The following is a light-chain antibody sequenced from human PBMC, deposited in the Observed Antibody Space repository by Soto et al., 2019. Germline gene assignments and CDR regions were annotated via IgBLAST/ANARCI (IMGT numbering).Light chain of an antibody. J-gene: IGKJ5*01. CDR3: QQRNNWPPEIT. CDR1: PSLSIY. CDR2: DAS. Sequence: NLLTQYKYPLSLSPGKRTTLPFPASPSLSIYLAWDQQKPGQAPSLLLLDASNTATGIPATFSGSGSGTDFTLTISSLEPEDFAVYYCQQRNNWPPEITFGQGTLPAVK. V-gene: IGKV3-11*01.